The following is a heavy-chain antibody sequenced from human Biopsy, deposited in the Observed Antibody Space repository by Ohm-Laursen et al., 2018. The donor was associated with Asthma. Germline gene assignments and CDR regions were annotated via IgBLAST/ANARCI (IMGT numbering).Heavy chain of an antibody. Sequence: SVTLSLTCSLSSGSGGYMRSGNYYWGWIRQPPGKGLEWIGRIYYSGTTYYNPSLESRVTVSANTSKNKFSLKLTSVTAADTAVYYCVRGSSSWHHGPFHYYYGLDVWGQGTTATVSS. CDR2: IYYSGTT. CDR1: SGSGGYMRSGNYY. J-gene: IGHJ6*02. V-gene: IGHV4-39*01. D-gene: IGHD6-13*01. CDR3: VRGSSSWHHGPFHYYYGLDV.